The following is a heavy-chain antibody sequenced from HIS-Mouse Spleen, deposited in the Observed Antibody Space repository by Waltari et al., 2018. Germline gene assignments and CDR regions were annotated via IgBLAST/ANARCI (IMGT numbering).Heavy chain of an antibody. CDR2: IYYSGST. CDR1: GGSISSSSYY. CDR3: AREIPYSSSWYDWYFDL. D-gene: IGHD6-13*01. Sequence: QLQLQESGPGLVKPSETLSLTCTVSGGSISSSSYYWGWIRQPPGKGLEWIGSIYYSGSTYYNPSRKSRCTISVDTSKNQFSLKLSSVTAADTAVYYCAREIPYSSSWYDWYFDLWGRGTLVTVSS. J-gene: IGHJ2*01. V-gene: IGHV4-39*07.